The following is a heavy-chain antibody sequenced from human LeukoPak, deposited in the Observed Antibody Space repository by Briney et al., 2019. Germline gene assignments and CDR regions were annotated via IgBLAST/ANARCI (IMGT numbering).Heavy chain of an antibody. Sequence: ASVKVSCKASGGTFSSYAISWVRRAPGQGLEWMGGIIPIFGTANYAQKFQGRVTITTDESTSTAYMELSSLRSEDTAVYYCARAGFSSGWALDYWGQGTLVTVSS. J-gene: IGHJ4*02. CDR2: IIPIFGTA. CDR3: ARAGFSSGWALDY. V-gene: IGHV1-69*05. D-gene: IGHD6-19*01. CDR1: GGTFSSYA.